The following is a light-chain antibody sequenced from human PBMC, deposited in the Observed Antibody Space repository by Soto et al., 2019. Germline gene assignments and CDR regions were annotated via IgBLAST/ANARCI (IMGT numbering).Light chain of an antibody. CDR1: QSVNIY. V-gene: IGKV3-15*01. J-gene: IGKJ4*02. Sequence: IVMTQAPATLSVDTGEGPTLPCSASQSVNIYLAWYQQKPGQAPRLISFGASSRATGIPARLSGSGSGTEFNLTISSRQPQDLSAYFCQQYEDWLRRTCGGGTQGEI. CDR2: GAS. CDR3: QQYEDWLRRT.